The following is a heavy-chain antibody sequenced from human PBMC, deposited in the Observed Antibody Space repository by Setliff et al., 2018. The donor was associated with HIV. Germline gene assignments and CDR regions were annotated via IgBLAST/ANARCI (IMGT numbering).Heavy chain of an antibody. CDR3: ARQSGDIAVAGLVYYYYYYYMDV. CDR2: IYYSGST. J-gene: IGHJ6*03. V-gene: IGHV4-59*05. D-gene: IGHD6-19*01. Sequence: SETLSLTCAVYGETFNNFYWSWIRQAPGKGLEWIGSIYYSGSTYYNPSLKSRVTISVDTSKNQFSLKLSPVTAADTAVYYCARQSGDIAVAGLVYYYYYYYMDVWGKGTTVTVSS. CDR1: GETFNNFY.